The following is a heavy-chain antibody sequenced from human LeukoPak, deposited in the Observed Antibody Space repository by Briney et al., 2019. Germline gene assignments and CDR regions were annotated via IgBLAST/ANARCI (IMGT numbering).Heavy chain of an antibody. CDR2: IYYSGST. D-gene: IGHD7-27*01. V-gene: IGHV4-30-4*08. Sequence: SETLSLTCTVSGGSISSGDYYWSWIRQPPGKGLEWIVYIYYSGSTYYNPSLKRRVTISVDTSKNQFSLKLSSVTAADTAVYYCARADWGTGYYYYYMDVWGKGTTVTVSS. CDR1: GGSISSGDYY. CDR3: ARADWGTGYYYYYMDV. J-gene: IGHJ6*03.